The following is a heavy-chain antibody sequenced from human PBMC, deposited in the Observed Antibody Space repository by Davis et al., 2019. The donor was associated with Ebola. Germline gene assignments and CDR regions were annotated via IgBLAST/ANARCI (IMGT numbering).Heavy chain of an antibody. CDR2: IKQDGSAK. V-gene: IGHV3-7*01. D-gene: IGHD4-11*01. CDR3: TTYSTSSGGLEY. J-gene: IGHJ4*02. Sequence: PGGSLRLSCEASGLTFRTYWLSWVRQAPGKGLEWVASIKQDGSAKHYVESVRGRFTISRDNAKNSLYLQMNSLRAEDTAAYHCTTYSTSSGGLEYWGQGTLVTVSS. CDR1: GLTFRTYW.